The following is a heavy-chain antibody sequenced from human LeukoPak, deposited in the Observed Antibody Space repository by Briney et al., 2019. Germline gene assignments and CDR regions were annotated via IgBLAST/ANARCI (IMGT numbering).Heavy chain of an antibody. CDR3: ARDWEVAVTTGDY. Sequence: ASVKVSCKASGGTFSSYAISWVRQAPGQGLEWMGWINPNSGGTNYAQKFQGRVTMTRDTSISTAYMELSRLRSDDTAVYYCARDWEVAVTTGDYWGQGTLVTVSS. CDR1: GGTFSSYA. J-gene: IGHJ4*02. D-gene: IGHD4-17*01. V-gene: IGHV1-2*02. CDR2: INPNSGGT.